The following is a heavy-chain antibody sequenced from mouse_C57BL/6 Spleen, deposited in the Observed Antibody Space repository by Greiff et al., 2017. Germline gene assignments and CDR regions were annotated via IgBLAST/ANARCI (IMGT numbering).Heavy chain of an antibody. V-gene: IGHV1-15*01. CDR1: GYTFTDYE. CDR2: IDPETGGT. D-gene: IGHD2-3*01. CDR3: TRRGWLPGDY. J-gene: IGHJ2*01. Sequence: VQLQQSGAELVRPGASVTLSCKASGYTFTDYEMHWVKQTPVHGLEWIGAIDPETGGTAYNQKFKGKAILTADKSSSTAYMELRSLTSEDSAVYYCTRRGWLPGDYWGQGTTLTVSS.